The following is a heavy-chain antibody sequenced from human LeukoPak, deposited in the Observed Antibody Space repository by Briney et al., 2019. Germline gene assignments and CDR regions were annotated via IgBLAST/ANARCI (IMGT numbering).Heavy chain of an antibody. CDR1: GFIFNSYS. CDR3: ARGARSVPNFNWFDP. D-gene: IGHD1-1*01. CDR2: ISSSGGTI. Sequence: PGGSLRLSCAASGFIFNSYSMNWVRQAPGKGLEWVSYISSSGGTIYYADSVKGRFTISRDNAKNSLYLQMNSLRDEDTAVYYCARGARSVPNFNWFDPWGQGTLVTVSS. V-gene: IGHV3-48*02. J-gene: IGHJ5*02.